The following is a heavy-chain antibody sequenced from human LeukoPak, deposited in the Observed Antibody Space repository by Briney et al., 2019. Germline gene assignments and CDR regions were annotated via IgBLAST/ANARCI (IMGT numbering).Heavy chain of an antibody. V-gene: IGHV4-4*07. CDR2: IYTSGST. J-gene: IGHJ6*03. D-gene: IGHD6-6*01. CDR1: GGSISSYY. Sequence: SETLSLTCTVSGGSISSYYWSWIRQPAGKGLEWIGRIYTSGSTNYNPSLKSRVTMSVDTSKNQFSLKLSSVTAADTAVYYCARSTPKRLYSSSSQGYCYYMDVWGKGTTVTVS. CDR3: ARSTPKRLYSSSSQGYCYYMDV.